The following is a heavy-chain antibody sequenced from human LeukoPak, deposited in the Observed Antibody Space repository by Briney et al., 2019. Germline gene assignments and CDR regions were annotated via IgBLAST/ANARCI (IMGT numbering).Heavy chain of an antibody. J-gene: IGHJ4*02. V-gene: IGHV3-20*04. CDR1: GFTFNDYG. Sequence: AGGSLRLSCAASGFTFNDYGMSGVAQAPGKGREWVSGINWNGGTIGYADSVKGRFTISRDNAKNSLYLQMNSLRAEDTALYYCARYGFYCSSTSCYIFDNWGQGTLVTVSS. D-gene: IGHD2-2*02. CDR3: ARYGFYCSSTSCYIFDN. CDR2: INWNGGTI.